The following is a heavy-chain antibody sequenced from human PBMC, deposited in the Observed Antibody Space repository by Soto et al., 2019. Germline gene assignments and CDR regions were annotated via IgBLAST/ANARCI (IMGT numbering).Heavy chain of an antibody. CDR3: ARDQGVGAQAGFDS. V-gene: IGHV3-30-3*01. D-gene: IGHD1-26*01. J-gene: IGHJ4*02. CDR1: GFTFSNYA. CDR2: ISYDGSNI. Sequence: QVQLVESGGGVVQPGRSLRLSCAASGFTFSNYAMHWVRQAPGKGLEWVTLISYDGSNIKYADSVKGRFTISRDNSKNTLYLQMNSLRAEDTAVYYCARDQGVGAQAGFDSWGQGTLVTVSS.